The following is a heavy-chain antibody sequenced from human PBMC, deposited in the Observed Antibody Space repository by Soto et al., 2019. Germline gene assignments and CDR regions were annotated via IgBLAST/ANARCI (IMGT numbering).Heavy chain of an antibody. CDR3: VRLLWFGELT. J-gene: IGHJ4*02. CDR1: GFLLSTSGVG. D-gene: IGHD3-10*01. V-gene: IGHV2-5*02. Sequence: QITLKKSGPTLVKPTQTLTLTCTISGFLLSTSGVGVGWIRQPPGKALDWLALIYWDGDKRYSPSLKSRLTITKDSSKNQVVLTMTNMDPVDTATYYCVRLLWFGELTWGQGTLVTVSS. CDR2: IYWDGDK.